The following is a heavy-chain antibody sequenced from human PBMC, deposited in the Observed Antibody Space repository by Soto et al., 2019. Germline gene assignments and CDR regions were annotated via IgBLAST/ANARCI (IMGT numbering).Heavy chain of an antibody. CDR3: ARSTFVHIRAFDY. V-gene: IGHV3-7*05. CDR1: GFIFSHHW. D-gene: IGHD2-8*01. Sequence: EVQLVESGGGLVQPGGSLRLSCAASGFIFSHHWMSWVRQAPGKGLEWVANIKQDGSDKFHVDSARGRFTVSRENAKNSVFLQMNSLRAEDTAVYYCARSTFVHIRAFDYWGQGILVTVSS. J-gene: IGHJ4*02. CDR2: IKQDGSDK.